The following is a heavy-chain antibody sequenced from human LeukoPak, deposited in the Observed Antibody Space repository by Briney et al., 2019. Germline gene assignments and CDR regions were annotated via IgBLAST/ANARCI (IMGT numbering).Heavy chain of an antibody. J-gene: IGHJ3*02. D-gene: IGHD6-13*01. CDR2: NSSSSSYI. V-gene: IGHV3-21*04. CDR3: AGELWSPGDDSSSWAPGAFDI. CDR1: GFTFSSYS. Sequence: GGSLRLSCAAPGFTFSSYSMNWVRQAPGKGLEWVSSNSSSSSYIYYADSVKGRFTISRDNAKNSLYLQMNSLRAEDTAVYYCAGELWSPGDDSSSWAPGAFDIWGQGTMVTVSS.